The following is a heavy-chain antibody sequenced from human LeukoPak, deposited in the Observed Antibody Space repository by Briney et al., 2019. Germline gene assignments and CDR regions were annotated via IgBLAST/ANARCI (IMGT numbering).Heavy chain of an antibody. Sequence: ASVKVSCKASGYLFTGHDINWVRQATGQGLEWMGWMNPNSGDTGYAQKFQGRISMTRNTSISTAYMELSSLRSEDTAVYYCARAGGYCGRISCPYYFDYWGQGSLVAVSS. CDR2: MNPNSGDT. CDR3: ARAGGYCGRISCPYYFDY. D-gene: IGHD2-15*01. CDR1: GYLFTGHD. V-gene: IGHV1-8*02. J-gene: IGHJ4*02.